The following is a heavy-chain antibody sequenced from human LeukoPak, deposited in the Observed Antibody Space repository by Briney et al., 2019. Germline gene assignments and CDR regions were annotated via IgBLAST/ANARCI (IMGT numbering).Heavy chain of an antibody. CDR3: AKWLCSSTSCRLSYYYYYGMDV. J-gene: IGHJ6*02. V-gene: IGHV3-30*07. CDR2: ISYDGSNK. CDR1: GFIFSGYA. Sequence: TGRSLRLSCAASGFIFSGYALHWVRQAPGKGLEWVAVISYDGSNKYYADSVKGRFTISRDNSKNTLYLQMNSLRAEDTAVYYCAKWLCSSTSCRLSYYYYYGMDVWGQGTTVTVSS. D-gene: IGHD2-2*01.